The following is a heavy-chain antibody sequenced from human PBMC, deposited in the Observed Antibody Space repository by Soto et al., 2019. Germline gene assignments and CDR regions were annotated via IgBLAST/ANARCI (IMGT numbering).Heavy chain of an antibody. CDR1: GASISISSYY. CDR2: IYYSGST. D-gene: IGHD3-9*01. V-gene: IGHV4-39*01. J-gene: IGHJ4*02. CDR3: ASHAVQRTGFTDY. Sequence: SETVSLTFTVSGASISISSYYWGWIRQPPGKGLEWIGSIYYSGSTYYNPSLKSRVTISVDTSKNQFSLKLSSVTAADTAVYSCASHAVQRTGFTDYWGQASVLTVSS.